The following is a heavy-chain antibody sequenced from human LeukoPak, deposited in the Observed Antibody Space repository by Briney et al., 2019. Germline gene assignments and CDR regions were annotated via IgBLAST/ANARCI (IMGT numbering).Heavy chain of an antibody. CDR1: GFTFSSYS. CDR3: AKDQGYTYGHSFDY. CDR2: ISSSSSYT. J-gene: IGHJ4*02. D-gene: IGHD5-18*01. V-gene: IGHV3-21*01. Sequence: GGSLRLSCAASGFTFSSYSMNWVRQAPGKGLEWVSSISSSSSYTHYVDSVKGRFTISRDNAKNSLYLQMNSLRAEDTAVYYCAKDQGYTYGHSFDYWGQGTLVTVSS.